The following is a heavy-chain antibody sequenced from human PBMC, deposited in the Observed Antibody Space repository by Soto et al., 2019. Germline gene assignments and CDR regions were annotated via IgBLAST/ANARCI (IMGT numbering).Heavy chain of an antibody. D-gene: IGHD3-10*01. CDR3: ARGFTMVRGVGLFYFDY. J-gene: IGHJ4*02. Sequence: QVQLQESGPGLVKPSQTLSLTCTVSGGSISSGGYYWNWIRQHPGKGLEWIGYIYYSGSTYYNPSLKSRVTISVDTSKNQFSLKLSSVTAADTAVYYCARGFTMVRGVGLFYFDYWGQGTLVTVSS. V-gene: IGHV4-31*03. CDR2: IYYSGST. CDR1: GGSISSGGYY.